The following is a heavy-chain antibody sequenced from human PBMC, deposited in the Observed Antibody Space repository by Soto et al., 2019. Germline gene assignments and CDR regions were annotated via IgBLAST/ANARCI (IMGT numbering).Heavy chain of an antibody. J-gene: IGHJ3*02. D-gene: IGHD1-1*01. CDR3: AKGDWNDAGDSFQI. V-gene: IGHV3-23*01. Sequence: EVQLLESGGGLVQPGGSLRLACAASGFPFNNYAMTWVRQAPGKGLEWVSTIKDSGGRTYYSGSVKGRFTISRDNSNNKLFLQMNSLRAEDTAIYYCAKGDWNDAGDSFQIWGQGTMVTVSS. CDR2: IKDSGGRT. CDR1: GFPFNNYA.